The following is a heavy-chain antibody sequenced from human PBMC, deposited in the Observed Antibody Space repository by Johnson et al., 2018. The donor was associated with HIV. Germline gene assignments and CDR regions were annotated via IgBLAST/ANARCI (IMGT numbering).Heavy chain of an antibody. CDR2: ISCSGCSI. D-gene: IGHD6-13*01. J-gene: IGHJ3*01. V-gene: IGHV3-11*04. Sequence: QVQLVESGGALVKPGGSLRLSCAASGFTFSDYYMSRIRQAPGKGLEWVSYISCSGCSIYADSVKGRFTISRDNAKNSLYLQMSSLKVEDTALYYCARDGESQQLPLGDALDVWGRGTMVIVSS. CDR1: GFTFSDYY. CDR3: ARDGESQQLPLGDALDV.